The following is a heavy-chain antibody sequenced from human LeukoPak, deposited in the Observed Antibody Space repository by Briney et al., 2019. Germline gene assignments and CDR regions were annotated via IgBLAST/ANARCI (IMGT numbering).Heavy chain of an antibody. J-gene: IGHJ5*02. V-gene: IGHV4-39*07. CDR2: IYYSGST. D-gene: IGHD5-24*01. CDR3: ARESLTWLQSRTSWFDP. CDR1: GGSISSSTYF. Sequence: SETLSLTCTVSGGSISSSTYFWGWIRQPPGKGLEWIGTIYYSGSTYYNPSLKSRVAISVDSSKNQFSLRLSSVTAADTAVYYCARESLTWLQSRTSWFDPWGQGTLVTVSS.